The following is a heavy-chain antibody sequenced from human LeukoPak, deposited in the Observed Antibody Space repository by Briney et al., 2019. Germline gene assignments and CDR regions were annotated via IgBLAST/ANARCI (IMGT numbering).Heavy chain of an antibody. V-gene: IGHV4-38-2*02. CDR2: IYHSGST. CDR1: GHSISSGYY. D-gene: IGHD3-3*01. CDR3: ARSRFLEWLVHDAFDI. J-gene: IGHJ3*02. Sequence: SETLSLTCTVSGHSISSGYYWGWIRQPPGKGLEWIGSIYHSGSTYHNPSLKSRVTISVDTSKNQFSLKLSSVTAADTAVYYCARSRFLEWLVHDAFDIWGQGTMVTVSS.